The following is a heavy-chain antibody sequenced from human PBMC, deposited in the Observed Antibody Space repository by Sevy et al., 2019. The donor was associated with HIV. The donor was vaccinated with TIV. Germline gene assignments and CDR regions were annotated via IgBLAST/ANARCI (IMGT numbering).Heavy chain of an antibody. D-gene: IGHD4-17*01. CDR1: GFTVSNNY. CDR2: IYSGGNK. J-gene: IGHJ6*04. CDR3: ARAYTVTSMDV. V-gene: IGHV3-53*01. Sequence: GGSLRLSCTVSGFTVSNNYMSWVRQAPGKGLEWVSVIYSGGNKYYADSVKGRFTISRDNSKNTLYLQMNSLTAEDTAIYYCARAYTVTSMDVWGTGTTVTVSS.